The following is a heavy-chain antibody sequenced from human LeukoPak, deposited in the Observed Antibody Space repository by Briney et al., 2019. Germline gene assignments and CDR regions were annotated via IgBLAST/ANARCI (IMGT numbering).Heavy chain of an antibody. V-gene: IGHV3-53*01. D-gene: IGHD2-15*01. Sequence: GGSLRLSCAASGFTVSNMYMTWVRQAPGKGLEWVSLIYGDGRTSYADSVKGRFTISRDKSKNTLYLQMNSLRAEDTAVYYCARGRAVVAASDSWFDPWGQGTLVTVSS. CDR2: IYGDGRT. J-gene: IGHJ5*02. CDR1: GFTVSNMY. CDR3: ARGRAVVAASDSWFDP.